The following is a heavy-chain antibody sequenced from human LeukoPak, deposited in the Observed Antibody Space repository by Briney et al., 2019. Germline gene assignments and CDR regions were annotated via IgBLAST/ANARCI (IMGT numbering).Heavy chain of an antibody. Sequence: GGSLRLSCAASGFTFSSYAMSWVRQAPGKGLEWVSAISGSGGSTYYADSVKGRFTISRDNSKNTLYLQMNSLRAEDTAVYYCARPLRAGYSSDYWGQGTLVTVSS. CDR2: ISGSGGST. J-gene: IGHJ4*02. D-gene: IGHD5-18*01. CDR3: ARPLRAGYSSDY. V-gene: IGHV3-23*01. CDR1: GFTFSSYA.